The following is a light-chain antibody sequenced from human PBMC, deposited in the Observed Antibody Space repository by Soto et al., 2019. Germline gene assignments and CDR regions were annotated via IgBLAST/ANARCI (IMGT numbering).Light chain of an antibody. CDR1: QGISGY. CDR3: QQLNSYLAT. V-gene: IGKV1-9*01. J-gene: IGKJ5*01. CDR2: AAS. Sequence: IQMTQAPSYLSAPVGDRVNITCRASQGISGYLAWYQQKPGKAPKLLIYAASTLQSGVPSRFSGSGSVTDFTLTFTSLQPEDFATYYCQQLNSYLATVGEGTRLEIK.